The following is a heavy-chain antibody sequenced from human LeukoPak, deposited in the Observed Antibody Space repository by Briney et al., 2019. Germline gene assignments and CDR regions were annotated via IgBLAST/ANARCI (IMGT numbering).Heavy chain of an antibody. V-gene: IGHV4-59*08. Sequence: SETLSLTCTVSGGSTSRYYWSWVRQPRGKGLEWIGYIYYSGSTNYNPSLKGRVTISVDTSKNQFSLKLSSVTAADTAVYYCARRHCSSTSCHYYMDVWGKGTTVTVSS. J-gene: IGHJ6*03. CDR3: ARRHCSSTSCHYYMDV. CDR1: GGSTSRYY. D-gene: IGHD2-2*01. CDR2: IYYSGST.